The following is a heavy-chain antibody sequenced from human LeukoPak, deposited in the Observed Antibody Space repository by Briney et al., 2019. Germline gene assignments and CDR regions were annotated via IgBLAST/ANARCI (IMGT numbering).Heavy chain of an antibody. Sequence: PSETLSLTCTVSGGSISSYYWGWIRQPPGKGLEWIGSIYHSGSTYYNPSLKSRVTISVDTSKNQFSLKLSSVTAADTAVYYCARLTLRRDIVVVWWFDPWGQGTLVTVSS. D-gene: IGHD2-2*01. CDR3: ARLTLRRDIVVVWWFDP. J-gene: IGHJ5*02. V-gene: IGHV4-38-2*02. CDR2: IYHSGST. CDR1: GGSISSYY.